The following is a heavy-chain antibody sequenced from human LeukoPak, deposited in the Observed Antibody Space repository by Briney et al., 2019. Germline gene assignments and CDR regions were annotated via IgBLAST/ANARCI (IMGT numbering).Heavy chain of an antibody. CDR3: AKGFGSGPKYYYDSSGYHNYFDY. D-gene: IGHD3-22*01. V-gene: IGHV3-33*06. CDR1: GFTFSSYA. CDR2: IWYDGSNK. J-gene: IGHJ4*02. Sequence: GGSLRLSCAASGFTFSSYAMSWVRQAPGKGLEWVAVIWYDGSNKYYADSVKGRFTISRDNSKNTLYLQVNSLRAEDTAVYYCAKGFGSGPKYYYDSSGYHNYFDYWGQGTLVTVSS.